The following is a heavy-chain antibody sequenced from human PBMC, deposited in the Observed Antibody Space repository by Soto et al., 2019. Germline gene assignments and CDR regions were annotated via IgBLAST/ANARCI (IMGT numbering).Heavy chain of an antibody. CDR1: GFTFSSYA. CDR2: ISGSGGST. J-gene: IGHJ4*02. CDR3: AKDASPLSRFDPYYFDY. Sequence: GGSLRLSCAASGFTFSSYAMSWVRQAPGKGLEWVSAISGSGGSTYYADSVKGRFTISRDNSKNTLYLQMNSLRAEDTALYYCAKDASPLSRFDPYYFDYLGQGTLVTVSS. D-gene: IGHD3-9*01. V-gene: IGHV3-23*01.